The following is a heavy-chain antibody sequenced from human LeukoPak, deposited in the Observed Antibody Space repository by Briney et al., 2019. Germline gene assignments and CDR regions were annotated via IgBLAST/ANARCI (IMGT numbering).Heavy chain of an antibody. J-gene: IGHJ5*02. V-gene: IGHV3-30*18. D-gene: IGHD2-21*01. Sequence: PGRSLRPSCAASGFTFSSYGMHWVRQAPGKGLEWVAVISYDGSNKYYADPVKGRFTISRDNSKNTLYLQMNSLRAEDTAVYYCAKDRRLIELSYWFDPWGQGTLATVSS. CDR2: ISYDGSNK. CDR3: AKDRRLIELSYWFDP. CDR1: GFTFSSYG.